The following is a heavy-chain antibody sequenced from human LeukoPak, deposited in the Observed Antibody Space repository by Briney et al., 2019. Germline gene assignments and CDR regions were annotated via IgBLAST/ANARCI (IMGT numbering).Heavy chain of an antibody. D-gene: IGHD5-18*01. CDR3: AREGEYSYGYGDY. Sequence: PSETLSLTCAVYGGSFSGYYWSWIRQPRGKGLEWIGEINHSGSTNYNPSLKSRVTISVDTSKNQFSLKLSSVTAADTAVYYCAREGEYSYGYGDYWGQGTLVTVSS. V-gene: IGHV4-34*01. CDR2: INHSGST. J-gene: IGHJ4*02. CDR1: GGSFSGYY.